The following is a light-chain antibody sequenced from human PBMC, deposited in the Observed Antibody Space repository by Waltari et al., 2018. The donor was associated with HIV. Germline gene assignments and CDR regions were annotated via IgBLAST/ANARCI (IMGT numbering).Light chain of an antibody. CDR2: EVT. CDR1: SRDVGGYNY. CDR3: SSYAGSSNLRV. V-gene: IGLV2-8*01. J-gene: IGLJ2*01. Sequence: QSALTPPPSASGSPGQSVTISCTGTSRDVGGYNYVSWYQQHPGKAPKLMIYEVTRRPSGVPDRFSGSKSGNTASLTVSGLQAEDEADYYCSSYAGSSNLRVFGGGTKLTVL.